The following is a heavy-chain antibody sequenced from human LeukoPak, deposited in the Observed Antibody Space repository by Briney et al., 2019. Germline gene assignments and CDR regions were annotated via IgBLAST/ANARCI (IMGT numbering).Heavy chain of an antibody. V-gene: IGHV3-23*01. J-gene: IGHJ4*02. CDR2: ISGSGGST. CDR3: AKDYYSSSWYYFDY. Sequence: GGSLRLSCAASGFTFSSYAMSWVRQASGKGLEWVSAISGSGGSTYYADSVKGRFTISRDNAKNSLYLQMNSLRAEDTALYYCAKDYYSSSWYYFDYWGQGTLVTVSS. CDR1: GFTFSSYA. D-gene: IGHD6-13*01.